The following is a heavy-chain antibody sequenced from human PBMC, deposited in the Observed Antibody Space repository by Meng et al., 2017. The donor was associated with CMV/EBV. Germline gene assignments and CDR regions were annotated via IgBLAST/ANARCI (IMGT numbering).Heavy chain of an antibody. V-gene: IGHV4-39*07. Sequence: QLQLLESGPGLVKPSETLSLTCTVSGGSISSSSYYWGWIRQPPGKGLEWIGSIYYSGSTYYNPSLKSRVTISVDTSKNQFSLKLSSVTAADTAVYYCARGVVTMIVVYDPWGQGTLVTVSS. J-gene: IGHJ5*02. CDR1: GGSISSSSYY. CDR3: ARGVVTMIVVYDP. D-gene: IGHD3-22*01. CDR2: IYYSGST.